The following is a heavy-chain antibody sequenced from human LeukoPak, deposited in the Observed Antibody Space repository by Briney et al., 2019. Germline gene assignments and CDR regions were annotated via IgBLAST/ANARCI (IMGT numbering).Heavy chain of an antibody. V-gene: IGHV4-4*02. CDR2: ISHSGSI. CDR1: GGSIISSNW. J-gene: IGHJ3*02. CDR3: ARDRKNWDHGDAFDI. D-gene: IGHD7-27*01. Sequence: PSETLSLTCAVSGGSIISSNWWNWVRQPPGQGLEWMGEISHSGSINYNPSLKSRVTISVDKSKNQFSLKLSSVTAADTAVYYCARDRKNWDHGDAFDIWGQGTMVTVSS.